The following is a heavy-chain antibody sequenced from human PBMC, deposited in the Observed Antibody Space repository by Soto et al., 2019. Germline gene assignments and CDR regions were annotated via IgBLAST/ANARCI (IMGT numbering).Heavy chain of an antibody. V-gene: IGHV3-53*01. CDR2: IYSGGST. CDR3: ARDYYYDSSGYRYYFDY. D-gene: IGHD3-22*01. CDR1: GFTVSSNY. J-gene: IGHJ4*02. Sequence: GGSLRLSCAASGFTVSSNYMSWVRQAPGKGLEWVSVIYSGGSTYYADSVKGRFTISRDNSKNTLYLQMNSLRAEDTAVYYCARDYYYDSSGYRYYFDYWGQGTLVTVSS.